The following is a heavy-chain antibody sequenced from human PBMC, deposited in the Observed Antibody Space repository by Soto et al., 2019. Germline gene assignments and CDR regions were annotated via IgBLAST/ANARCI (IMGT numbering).Heavy chain of an antibody. CDR2: ISWDGADT. CDR3: ARDPGDFWSGYSHAFGI. D-gene: IGHD3-3*01. Sequence: GGSLRLSCAASGFPFDDYSMNWVREVPGKGLEWVSLISWDGADTYYADSVKGRFTVSRDNSKNSLYLQMNSLRAEDTAVYYCARDPGDFWSGYSHAFGIWGQGTMVTVSS. V-gene: IGHV3-43*01. CDR1: GFPFDDYS. J-gene: IGHJ3*02.